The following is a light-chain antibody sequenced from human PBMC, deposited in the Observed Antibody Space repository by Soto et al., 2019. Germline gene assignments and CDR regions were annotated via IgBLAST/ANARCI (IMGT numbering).Light chain of an antibody. CDR3: GTWISSLSGHFV. CDR1: SSNIGKNY. CDR2: ENN. Sequence: QSVLTQPPSVSAAPGQKVTISCSGSSSNIGKNYVSWYQQLPGTAPKLLIYENNKRPSGIPDRVSGSKSGTSATLGITGLQTGDEAVYNWGTWISSLSGHFVFGAGTKFPAL. J-gene: IGLJ1*01. V-gene: IGLV1-51*02.